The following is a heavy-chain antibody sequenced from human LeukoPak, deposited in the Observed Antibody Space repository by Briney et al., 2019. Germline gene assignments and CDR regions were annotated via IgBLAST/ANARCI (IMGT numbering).Heavy chain of an antibody. D-gene: IGHD5-24*01. V-gene: IGHV4-59*01. CDR2: IYYSGST. CDR1: GGSISSYY. Sequence: SETLSLTCTVSGGSISSYYWSWIRQPPGKGLEWIGYIYYSGSTNYNPSLKSRVTISVDTSKNQFSLKLSSVTAADTAVYYCARGHGRDGYNFGVLGAFDIWGQGTMVTVSS. J-gene: IGHJ3*02. CDR3: ARGHGRDGYNFGVLGAFDI.